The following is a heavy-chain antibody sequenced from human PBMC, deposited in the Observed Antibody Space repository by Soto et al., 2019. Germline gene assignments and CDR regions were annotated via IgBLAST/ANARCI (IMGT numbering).Heavy chain of an antibody. CDR2: MNPNSGNT. D-gene: IGHD2-2*01. CDR1: GYTFTTYD. J-gene: IGHJ3*02. Sequence: QVQLVQSGAEVKKPGASMKVSCEASGYTFTTYDINWVRQATGQGLEWMGWMNPNSGNTGYAQKFQGRVTMTRDTSISTAYMELSSLRSEDTAVYYCARVRLYCSSSSCEGLAEPFDIWGQGTMVTVS. V-gene: IGHV1-8*01. CDR3: ARVRLYCSSSSCEGLAEPFDI.